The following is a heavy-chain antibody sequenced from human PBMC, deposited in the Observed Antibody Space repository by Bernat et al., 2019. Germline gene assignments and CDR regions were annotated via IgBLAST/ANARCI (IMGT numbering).Heavy chain of an antibody. Sequence: EVQLVESGGGLVQPGGSLRLSCAASGFTFSTNAMTWVRQAPGKGLEWVSGISGSGGTTNYADSVKGRFTISRDNSKNTLYLQMNSLRAEDTAVYSCAKGHSSDLVDACDIWGQGTMVTASS. CDR2: ISGSGGTT. D-gene: IGHD3-22*01. CDR3: AKGHSSDLVDACDI. J-gene: IGHJ3*02. CDR1: GFTFSTNA. V-gene: IGHV3-23*04.